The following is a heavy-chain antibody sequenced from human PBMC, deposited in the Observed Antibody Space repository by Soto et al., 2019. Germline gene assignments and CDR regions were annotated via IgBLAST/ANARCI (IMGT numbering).Heavy chain of an antibody. CDR2: INHSGST. CDR3: ARGRMHLGYNWNDVGYYYYMDV. J-gene: IGHJ6*03. Sequence: SETLSLTCAVYGGSFSGYYWSWIRQPPGKGLEWIGEINHSGSTNYNPSLKSRVTISVDTSKNQFSLKLSSVTAADTAVYYCARGRMHLGYNWNDVGYYYYMDVWGKGTTVTVSS. V-gene: IGHV4-34*01. CDR1: GGSFSGYY. D-gene: IGHD1-1*01.